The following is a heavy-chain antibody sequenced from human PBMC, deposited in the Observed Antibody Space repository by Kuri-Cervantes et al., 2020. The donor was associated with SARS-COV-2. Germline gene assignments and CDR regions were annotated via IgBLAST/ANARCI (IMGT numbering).Heavy chain of an antibody. J-gene: IGHJ4*02. CDR1: GFTFSSYW. V-gene: IGHV3-7*01. Sequence: GESLTISCAASGFTFSSYWMSCVRQAPGKGLEWVANIKQDGSEKYYVDSVKGRFTISRDNAKNSLYLQMNRLRAEDTAVYYWARGWEMGYDILTGYDYWGQGTLVTVSS. CDR2: IKQDGSEK. D-gene: IGHD3-9*01. CDR3: ARGWEMGYDILTGYDY.